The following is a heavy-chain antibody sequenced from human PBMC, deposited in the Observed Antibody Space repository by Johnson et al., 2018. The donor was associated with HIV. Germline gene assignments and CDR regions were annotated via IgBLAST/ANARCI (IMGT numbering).Heavy chain of an antibody. J-gene: IGHJ3*02. V-gene: IGHV3-23*04. CDR2: ISGSDHST. D-gene: IGHD6-13*01. CDR1: AFTFSSND. CDR3: AKCIWGSSLIDAFDI. Sequence: QLVESGGGLVQPGGSLRLSCGASAFTFSSNDMKWVRQAPGKGLEWVSPISGSDHSTYYADSVRGRFTISRDNSKNTLYLQMNSLRAEDTAVYYCAKCIWGSSLIDAFDIWGQGTMVTVSS.